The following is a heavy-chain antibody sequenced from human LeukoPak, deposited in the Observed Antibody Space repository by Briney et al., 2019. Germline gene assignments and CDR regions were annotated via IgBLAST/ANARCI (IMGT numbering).Heavy chain of an antibody. CDR3: ARVPHITMVRGVIRWFDP. J-gene: IGHJ5*02. CDR2: IKKDGGDK. Sequence: GGSLRLSCAASGFAFSDYWMSWVRQAPGKGLEWVANIKKDGGDKYYVDSVKGRFTISRDNAKNSLYLQMNSLRAEDTAVYYCARVPHITMVRGVIRWFDPWGQGTLVTVSS. D-gene: IGHD3-10*01. V-gene: IGHV3-7*03. CDR1: GFAFSDYW.